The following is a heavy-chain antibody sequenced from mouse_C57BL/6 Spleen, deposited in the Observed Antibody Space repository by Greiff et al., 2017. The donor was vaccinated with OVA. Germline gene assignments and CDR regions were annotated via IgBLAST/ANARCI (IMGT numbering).Heavy chain of an antibody. V-gene: IGHV14-4*01. CDR3: TYRFAMDY. J-gene: IGHJ4*01. CDR2: IDPENGDT. CDR1: GFNIKDDY. D-gene: IGHD5-5*01. Sequence: EVQLQQSGAELVRPGASVKLSCTASGFNIKDDYMHWVKQRPEQGLEWIGWIDPENGDTEYASKFQGKATIPADTSSNTAYLQLSSLTSEDNAVNYCTYRFAMDYWGQGTSVTVSA.